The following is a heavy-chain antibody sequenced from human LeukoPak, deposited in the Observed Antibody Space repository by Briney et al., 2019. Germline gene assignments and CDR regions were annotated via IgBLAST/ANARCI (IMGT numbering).Heavy chain of an antibody. J-gene: IGHJ3*02. V-gene: IGHV3-21*01. D-gene: IGHD1-26*01. CDR3: ATRISEPDDAFDI. CDR1: GFTFSSYS. CDR2: ISSSSSYI. Sequence: PGGSLRLSCAASGFTFSSYSMNWARQAPGKGLEWVSSISSSSSYIYFADSVKGRFTISRDNAKNSLYLQMNSLRAEDTAAYYCATRISEPDDAFDIWGQGTMVTVSS.